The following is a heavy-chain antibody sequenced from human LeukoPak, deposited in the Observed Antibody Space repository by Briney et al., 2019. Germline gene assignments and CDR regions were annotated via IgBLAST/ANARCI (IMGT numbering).Heavy chain of an antibody. Sequence: GGSLRLSCAASGFTVSSNYMSWVRQAPGKGLEWVAVISYDGSNKYYADSVKGRFTISRDNSKNTLYLQMNSLRAEDTAVYYCARDIAYSGSSFDYWGQGTLVTVSS. CDR3: ARDIAYSGSSFDY. CDR1: GFTVSSNY. V-gene: IGHV3-30-3*01. J-gene: IGHJ4*02. CDR2: ISYDGSNK. D-gene: IGHD1-26*01.